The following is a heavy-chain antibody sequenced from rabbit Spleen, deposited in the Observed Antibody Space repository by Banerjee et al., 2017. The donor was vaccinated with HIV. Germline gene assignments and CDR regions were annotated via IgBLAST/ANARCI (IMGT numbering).Heavy chain of an antibody. CDR3: ARDLAGAIGWNFYL. D-gene: IGHD4-1*01. J-gene: IGHJ4*01. Sequence: QEQLVESGGGLVQPGGSLKLSCKASGFDFSVYGLSWVRQAPGKGLEWIACINTATGKPVYATWAKGRFTISTTSSTTVTLQMTSLTVADTATYFCARDLAGAIGWNFYLWGPGTLVTVS. CDR1: GFDFSVYG. V-gene: IGHV1S45*01. CDR2: INTATGKP.